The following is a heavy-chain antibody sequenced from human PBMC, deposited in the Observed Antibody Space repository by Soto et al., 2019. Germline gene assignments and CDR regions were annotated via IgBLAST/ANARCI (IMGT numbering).Heavy chain of an antibody. CDR3: ARGSSGVVPAAIPYYYYGMDV. CDR1: GYTFTGYY. D-gene: IGHD2-2*01. J-gene: IGHJ6*02. V-gene: IGHV1-2*02. Sequence: ASVKVSGKASGYTFTGYYMHWVRQAPGQGLEWMGWINPNSGGTNYAQKFQGRVTMTRDTSISTAYMELSRLRSDDTAVYYCARGSSGVVPAAIPYYYYGMDVWGQGTTVTVSS. CDR2: INPNSGGT.